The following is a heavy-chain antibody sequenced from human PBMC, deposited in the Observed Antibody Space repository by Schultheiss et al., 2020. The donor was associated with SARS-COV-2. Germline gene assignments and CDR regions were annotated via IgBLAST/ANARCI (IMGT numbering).Heavy chain of an antibody. J-gene: IGHJ5*02. D-gene: IGHD5-18*01. CDR3: ARDTFESGYRSWFDP. Sequence: GGSLRLSCAASGFTFSTFEMIWVRQAPGKGLEWVAVIWYDGSNKYYADSVKGRFTISRDNSKNTLYLQMNSLRAEDTAVYYCARDTFESGYRSWFDPWGQGTLVTVSS. V-gene: IGHV3-33*08. CDR2: IWYDGSNK. CDR1: GFTFSTFE.